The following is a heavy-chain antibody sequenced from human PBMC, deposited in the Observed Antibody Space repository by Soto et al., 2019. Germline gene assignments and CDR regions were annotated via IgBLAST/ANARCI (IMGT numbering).Heavy chain of an antibody. Sequence: SQTLSLTCAISVDSVSTNTATWDWSRQSPSRGLEWLGRTYYRSKWYNDYAVSVKGRITINPDTSNNQLSLQLNSVTPDDTAVYYCARLIGNSWLDSWGQGTLVTVSS. V-gene: IGHV6-1*01. D-gene: IGHD2-8*01. J-gene: IGHJ5*01. CDR2: TYYRSKWYN. CDR3: ARLIGNSWLDS. CDR1: VDSVSTNTAT.